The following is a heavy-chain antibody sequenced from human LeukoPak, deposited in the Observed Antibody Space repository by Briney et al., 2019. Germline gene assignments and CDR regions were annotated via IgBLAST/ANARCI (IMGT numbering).Heavy chain of an antibody. CDR1: GGSFSGYY. J-gene: IGHJ4*02. Sequence: ASETLSLTCAVYGGSFSGYYWSWIRQPPGKGLEWIGEINHSGSTNYNPSLKSRVTISVDTSKNQFSLKLSSVTAADTAEYYCAGRYCTNGVCYTGFDYWGQGTLVTVSS. D-gene: IGHD2-8*01. V-gene: IGHV4-34*01. CDR3: AGRYCTNGVCYTGFDY. CDR2: INHSGST.